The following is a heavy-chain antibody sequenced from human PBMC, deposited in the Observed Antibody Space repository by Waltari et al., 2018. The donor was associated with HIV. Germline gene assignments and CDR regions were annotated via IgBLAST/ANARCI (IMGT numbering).Heavy chain of an antibody. Sequence: QVQLQQWGAGLLKPSETLSLTCAVYGGPFSGYYWSWIRQPPGKGLEWIGEINHSGSTNYNPSLKSRVTISVDTSKNQFSLKLSSVTAADTAVYYCARGKWELRRYFDYWGQGTLVTVSS. CDR3: ARGKWELRRYFDY. V-gene: IGHV4-34*01. D-gene: IGHD1-26*01. J-gene: IGHJ4*02. CDR2: INHSGST. CDR1: GGPFSGYY.